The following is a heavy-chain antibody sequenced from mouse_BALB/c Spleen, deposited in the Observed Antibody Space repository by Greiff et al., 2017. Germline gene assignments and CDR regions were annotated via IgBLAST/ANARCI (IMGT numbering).Heavy chain of an antibody. CDR1: GYTFTSYY. CDR3: TRNGYY. D-gene: IGHD2-2*01. V-gene: IGHV1S81*02. Sequence: QVQLKESGAELVKPGASVKLSCKASGYTFTSYYMYWVKQRPGQGLEWIGEINPSNGGTNFNEKFKSKATLTVDKSSSTAYMQLSSLTSEDAAVYYCTRNGYYWGQGTLFTVSA. J-gene: IGHJ3*01. CDR2: INPSNGGT.